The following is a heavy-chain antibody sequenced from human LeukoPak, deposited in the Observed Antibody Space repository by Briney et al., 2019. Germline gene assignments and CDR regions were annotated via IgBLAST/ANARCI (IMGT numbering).Heavy chain of an antibody. D-gene: IGHD5-24*01. CDR1: GGSFSGYY. V-gene: IGHV4-34*01. CDR2: INHSGST. CDR3: ARGVAQIERAANNWFDP. Sequence: SETLSLTCAVCGGSFSGYYWSWIRQPPGKGLKWIGEINHSGSTNYNPSLKSRVTISVDTSKNQFSLKLSSVTAADTAVYYCARGVAQIERAANNWFDPWGQGTLVTVSS. J-gene: IGHJ5*02.